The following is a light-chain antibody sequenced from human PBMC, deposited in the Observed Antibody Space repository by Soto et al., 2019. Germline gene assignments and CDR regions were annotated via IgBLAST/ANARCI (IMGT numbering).Light chain of an antibody. CDR2: QVS. CDR1: QSLVYSDGNTY. Sequence: VLTQTPLSSPVTLGQPASISCRSSQSLVYSDGNTYLSWLQQRPGQPPRLLNYQVSNRFSGVQDTLSGSGAGTDFTLKISRVEAEDVDVYDCIRFSHFPRTVGQGTKVEIK. J-gene: IGKJ1*01. CDR3: IRFSHFPRT. V-gene: IGKV2-24*01.